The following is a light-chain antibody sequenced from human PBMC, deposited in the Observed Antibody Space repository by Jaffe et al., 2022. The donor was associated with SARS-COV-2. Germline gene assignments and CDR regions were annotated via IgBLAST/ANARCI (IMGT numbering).Light chain of an antibody. CDR2: DAS. Sequence: EIVLTQSPATLSLSPGERATLSCRASQNIDIYLAWYQQKPGQAPRLLIYDASNRATGIPARFGGSGSGTDFTLTISSLEPEDFADYYCQQRREWPITFGQGTRLEIK. V-gene: IGKV3-11*01. CDR1: QNIDIY. CDR3: QQRREWPIT. J-gene: IGKJ5*01.